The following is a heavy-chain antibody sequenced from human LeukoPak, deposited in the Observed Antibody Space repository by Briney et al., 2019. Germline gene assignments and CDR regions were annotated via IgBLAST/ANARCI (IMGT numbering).Heavy chain of an antibody. CDR1: GYTLTELS. Sequence: GASVKVSCKVSGYTLTELSMHWVRQAPGKGLEWMGGFDPEDGETIYAQKFQGRVTMTEDTSTDTAYMELSSLRSEDTAVYYCATVNNSSGYSVRFDPWGQGTLVTVSS. V-gene: IGHV1-24*01. CDR3: ATVNNSSGYSVRFDP. CDR2: FDPEDGET. J-gene: IGHJ5*02. D-gene: IGHD3-22*01.